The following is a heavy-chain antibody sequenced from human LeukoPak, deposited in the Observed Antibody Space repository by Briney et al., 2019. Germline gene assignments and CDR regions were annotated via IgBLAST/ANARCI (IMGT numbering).Heavy chain of an antibody. D-gene: IGHD3-22*01. CDR3: AREEYYYDSSGYYREGWFDP. J-gene: IGHJ5*02. CDR2: IYYSGST. CDR1: GGSISSYY. V-gene: IGHV4-59*01. Sequence: PSETLSLTCTVSGGSISSYYWSWIRQPPGKGLEWIGYIYYSGSTNYNPSLKSRVTISVDTSKNQFSLKLSSVTAADTAVYYCAREEYYYDSSGYYREGWFDPWGQGTLVTVSS.